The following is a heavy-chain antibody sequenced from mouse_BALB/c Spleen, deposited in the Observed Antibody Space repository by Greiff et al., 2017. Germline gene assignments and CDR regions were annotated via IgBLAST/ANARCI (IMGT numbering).Heavy chain of an antibody. CDR1: GYTFTDYN. CDR3: ARRDYDGLYYFDY. V-gene: IGHV1S29*02. D-gene: IGHD2-4*01. J-gene: IGHJ2*01. CDR2: IYPYNGGT. Sequence: EVQLQQSGPELVKPGASVKISCKASGYTFTDYNMHWVKQSHGKSLEWIGYIYPYNGGTGYNQKFKSKATLTVDNSSSTAYMELRSLTSEDSAVYYCARRDYDGLYYFDYWGQGTTLTVSS.